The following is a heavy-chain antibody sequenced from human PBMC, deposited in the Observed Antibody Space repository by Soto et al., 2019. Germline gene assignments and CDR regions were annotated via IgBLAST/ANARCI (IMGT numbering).Heavy chain of an antibody. Sequence: PGESLRLSWAASGFTFSSYSMAWVRQAPGKGLEWVSAISGSGGSTNYADSVKGQFTISRDNSKNTLYLQMNSLRAEDTAVYYCAKDYGYCRRSRCHIIRNDEFDSWGQGTMVTGSS. V-gene: IGHV3-23*01. CDR3: AKDYGYCRRSRCHIIRNDEFDS. D-gene: IGHD2-2*02. CDR2: ISGSGGST. CDR1: GFTFSSYS. J-gene: IGHJ3*02.